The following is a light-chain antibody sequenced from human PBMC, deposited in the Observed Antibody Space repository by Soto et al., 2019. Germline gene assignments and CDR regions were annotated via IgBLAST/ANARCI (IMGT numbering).Light chain of an antibody. CDR3: QQRSNLIT. CDR1: QTVGNY. V-gene: IGKV3-11*01. J-gene: IGKJ5*01. CDR2: DTS. Sequence: EIVLTQSPATLSLSPGERATLSCRASQTVGNYLAWYQQKPGQAPRLLIYDTSNRATGIPARFSGSGSGTDFTLTISSLAPEDFAVYYCQQRSNLITFGQGTRLEMK.